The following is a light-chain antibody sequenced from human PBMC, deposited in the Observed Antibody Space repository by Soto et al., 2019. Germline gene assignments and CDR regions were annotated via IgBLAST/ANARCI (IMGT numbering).Light chain of an antibody. V-gene: IGKV1-5*01. Sequence: DIQMTQSPSTLSASVGDRVTITCRASQSISSWLAWYQQKPGKAPELLIYDASSLASGVPSRFSGSGSGTEFTLTISSLQPDDFATYYCQQYNSYTFGQGTKLEIK. CDR2: DAS. J-gene: IGKJ2*01. CDR3: QQYNSYT. CDR1: QSISSW.